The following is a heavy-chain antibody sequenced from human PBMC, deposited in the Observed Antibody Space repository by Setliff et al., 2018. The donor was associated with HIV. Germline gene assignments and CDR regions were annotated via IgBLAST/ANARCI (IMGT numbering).Heavy chain of an antibody. J-gene: IGHJ5*02. CDR1: GGSISSSNYY. Sequence: SETLSLTCTVSGGSISSSNYYWGWIRQPPGKGLEWIGSIYYSGSTYYNSSLKSRVTISVDTSKNQFSLNLSSVTAADTAVYYCARKGVNFWTPPGWFDPWGQGTLVTVSS. V-gene: IGHV4-39*07. D-gene: IGHD3-3*01. CDR3: ARKGVNFWTPPGWFDP. CDR2: IYYSGST.